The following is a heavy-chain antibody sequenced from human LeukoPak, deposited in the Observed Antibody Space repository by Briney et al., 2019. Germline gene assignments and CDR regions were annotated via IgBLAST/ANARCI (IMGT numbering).Heavy chain of an antibody. D-gene: IGHD3-22*01. CDR3: ATETYYYDSSGSKGSDY. Sequence: GGSLRLSCAASGFTFSSYSMNWVRQAPGKGLEWVSSIISSSSYIYYADSVKGRFTISRDNAKNSLYLQMNSLRAEDTAVYYCATETYYYDSSGSKGSDYWGQGTLVTVSS. J-gene: IGHJ4*02. V-gene: IGHV3-21*01. CDR1: GFTFSSYS. CDR2: IISSSSYI.